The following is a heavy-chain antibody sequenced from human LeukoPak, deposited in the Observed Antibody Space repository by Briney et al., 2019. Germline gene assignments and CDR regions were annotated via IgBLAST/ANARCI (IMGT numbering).Heavy chain of an antibody. CDR2: ISKEGSNK. D-gene: IGHD3-3*01. CDR1: GFTLSTYP. CDR3: VKRGSDGGPYFFDY. J-gene: IGHJ4*02. Sequence: TGGSLRLSCGASGFTLSTYPMHWVRQAPGKGLEWVAAISKEGSNKYYADSVKGRYTISRDSSKNMLYLEMNSLSGEDTAVYYCVKRGSDGGPYFFDYWGQGTLVTVSS. V-gene: IGHV3-30*18.